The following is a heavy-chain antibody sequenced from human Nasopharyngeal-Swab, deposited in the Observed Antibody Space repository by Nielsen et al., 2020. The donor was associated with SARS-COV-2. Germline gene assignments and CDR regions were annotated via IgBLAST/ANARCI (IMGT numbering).Heavy chain of an antibody. CDR3: ARTYDSSGYWVWYYYYGMDV. Sequence: GESLKISCAASGFTFSSYAMHWVRQAPGKGLEWVAVISYDGSNKYYADSVKGRFTISSDNSKNTLYLQMNSLRAEDTAVYYCARTYDSSGYWVWYYYYGMDVWGQGTTVTVSS. CDR1: GFTFSSYA. CDR2: ISYDGSNK. V-gene: IGHV3-30-3*01. J-gene: IGHJ6*02. D-gene: IGHD3-22*01.